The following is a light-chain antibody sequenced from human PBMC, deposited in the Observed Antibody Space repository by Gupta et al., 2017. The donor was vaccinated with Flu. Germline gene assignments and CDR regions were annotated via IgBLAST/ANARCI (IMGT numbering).Light chain of an antibody. CDR1: IHDGWIYNL. CDR3: CSYAGSSTVV. CDR2: EST. Sequence: TIHDGWIYNLVSLYQQHPGKSPKVIIYESTKRTSGISHRFSGSKSGITASLTISGLQAEDEADYYCCSYAGSSTVVFGGGTKLTVL. J-gene: IGLJ2*01. V-gene: IGLV2-23*01.